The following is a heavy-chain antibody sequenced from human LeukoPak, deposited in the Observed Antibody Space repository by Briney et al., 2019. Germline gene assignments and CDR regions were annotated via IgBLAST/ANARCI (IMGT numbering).Heavy chain of an antibody. CDR1: GFTFSSYA. CDR2: ISYDGSNK. D-gene: IGHD3-22*01. V-gene: IGHV3-30*01. Sequence: GGPLRLSCAASGFTFSSYAMHWVRQAPGKGLEWVAVISYDGSNKYYADSVKGRFTISRDNSKNTLYLQMNSLRAEDTAVYYCASRGYDSSGYYLYYFDYWGQGALVTVSS. CDR3: ASRGYDSSGYYLYYFDY. J-gene: IGHJ4*02.